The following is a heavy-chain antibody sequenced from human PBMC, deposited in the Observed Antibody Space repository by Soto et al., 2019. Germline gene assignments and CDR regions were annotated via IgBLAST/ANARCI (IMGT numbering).Heavy chain of an antibody. D-gene: IGHD6-6*01. CDR3: AKDYVEYSSSLPDY. Sequence: PGGSLRLSCAASGFTFDDYTMHWVRQAPGKGLEWVSLISWDGGSTYYADSVKGRFTISRDNSKNSLYLQMNSQRTEDTALYYCAKDYVEYSSSLPDYWGQGTLVTVSS. V-gene: IGHV3-43*01. J-gene: IGHJ4*02. CDR2: ISWDGGST. CDR1: GFTFDDYT.